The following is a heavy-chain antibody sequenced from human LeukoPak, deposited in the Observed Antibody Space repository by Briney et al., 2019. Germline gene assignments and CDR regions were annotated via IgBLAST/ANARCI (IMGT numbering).Heavy chain of an antibody. D-gene: IGHD5-24*01. CDR3: AKDREATYLWGFLDY. CDR1: GFTFSTYA. J-gene: IGHJ4*02. Sequence: GGSLRLSCAASGFTFSTYAMSWVRQAPGKGLEWVSAIVGSGGTTYYADFVKGRFTISRDNSKNTLHLQMSSLRAEDTAIYYCAKDREATYLWGFLDYWGQGPWSPSPQ. V-gene: IGHV3-23*01. CDR2: IVGSGGTT.